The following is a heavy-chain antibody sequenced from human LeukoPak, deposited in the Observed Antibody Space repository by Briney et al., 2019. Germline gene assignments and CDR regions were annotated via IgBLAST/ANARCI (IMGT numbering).Heavy chain of an antibody. CDR1: GFTFSTYG. V-gene: IGHV3-64*01. CDR2: INRNGDST. J-gene: IGHJ4*02. Sequence: GGSLRLSCAASGFTFSTYGMHWVRRAPGKGLEYVSAINRNGDSTYYANSVKGRFTISRDNSKNTLYLQMGSLRAEDMAVYYCANTVEGTVLFDYWGQGTLVTVSS. CDR3: ANTVEGTVLFDY. D-gene: IGHD4-23*01.